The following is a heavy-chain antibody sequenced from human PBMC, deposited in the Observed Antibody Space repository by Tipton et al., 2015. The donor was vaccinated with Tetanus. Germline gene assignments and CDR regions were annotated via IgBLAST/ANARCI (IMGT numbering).Heavy chain of an antibody. Sequence: TLSLTCAVYGGSFSGYYWSWIRQPPGKGLEWIGEINHSGSTNYNPSLKSRVTISVDTSKNQFSLKLSSVTAADTAVYYCARPNLDSSGTYYFDYWGQGTLVTVSS. CDR3: ARPNLDSSGTYYFDY. J-gene: IGHJ4*02. CDR1: GGSFSGYY. D-gene: IGHD3-22*01. V-gene: IGHV4-34*01. CDR2: INHSGST.